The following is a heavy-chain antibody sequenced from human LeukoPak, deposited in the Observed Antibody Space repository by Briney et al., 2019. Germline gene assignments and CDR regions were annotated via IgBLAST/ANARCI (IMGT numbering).Heavy chain of an antibody. CDR3: ASVVGATRVAY. CDR2: IYYSGST. V-gene: IGHV4-39*01. CDR1: GGSVSSTNNY. D-gene: IGHD1-26*01. J-gene: IGHJ4*02. Sequence: SETLSLTCSVSGGSVSSTNNYWGWVRQPPGKGLEWIGSIYYSGSTYYNPSLKSRVTISVDTSKNQFSLKLSSVTAADTAVYYCASVVGATRVAYWGQGTLVTVSS.